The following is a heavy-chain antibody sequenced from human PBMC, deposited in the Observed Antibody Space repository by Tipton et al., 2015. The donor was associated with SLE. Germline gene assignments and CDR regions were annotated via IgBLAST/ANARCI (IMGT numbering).Heavy chain of an antibody. CDR3: ARDGGAAAENYNYHMDV. CDR2: IYFSGST. V-gene: IGHV4-59*01. CDR1: GGSLSGFY. J-gene: IGHJ6*03. Sequence: TLSLTCDVNGGSLSGFYWNWIRQPPGKGLEWIGCIYFSGSTNYNPSLRSRVTMSVDSSNSQFSLKLSSVTAADTAVYYCARDGGAAAENYNYHMDVWGIGTTVTVSS. D-gene: IGHD6-13*01.